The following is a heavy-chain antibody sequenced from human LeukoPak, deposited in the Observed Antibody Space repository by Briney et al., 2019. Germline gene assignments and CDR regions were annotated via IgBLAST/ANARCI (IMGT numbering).Heavy chain of an antibody. V-gene: IGHV4-34*01. D-gene: IGHD3-9*01. CDR2: INHSGST. CDR3: ARVRVYDFLTAPYYFDY. J-gene: IGHJ4*02. CDR1: GGSFSGYF. Sequence: SETLSLTRVVYGGSFSGYFWSWIRQPPGKGLEWIGEINHSGSTNYNPSIKSRVTISVDTSKNQFSLKLGSVTAANTEVYYCARVRVYDFLTAPYYFDYWGQGTLVTVSS.